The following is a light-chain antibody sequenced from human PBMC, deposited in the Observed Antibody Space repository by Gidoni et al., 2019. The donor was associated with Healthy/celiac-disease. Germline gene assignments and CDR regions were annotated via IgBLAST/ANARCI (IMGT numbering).Light chain of an antibody. CDR2: AAS. CDR1: QSISSY. V-gene: IGKV1-39*01. Sequence: DIQITQSPSSLSASVGDRVTITCRASQSISSYLHWYQQKPGKAPKLLIYAASSLQSGVPSRFSGSGSGTDFTLTISSLQPEDFATYYCQQSYSTPRTFGGGTKVEIK. J-gene: IGKJ4*02. CDR3: QQSYSTPRT.